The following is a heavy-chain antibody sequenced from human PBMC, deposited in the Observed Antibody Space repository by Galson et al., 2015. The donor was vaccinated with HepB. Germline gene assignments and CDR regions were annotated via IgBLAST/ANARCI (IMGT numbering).Heavy chain of an antibody. CDR1: GFTFSSYW. V-gene: IGHV3-7*01. D-gene: IGHD3-9*01. CDR3: ASEGEYFDWFSPPYFDY. J-gene: IGHJ4*02. Sequence: SLRLSCAASGFTFSSYWMSWVRQAPGKGLEWVANIKQDGSEKYYVDSVKGRFTISRDNAKNSLYLQMNSLRAEDTAVYYCASEGEYFDWFSPPYFDYWGQGTLVTVSS. CDR2: IKQDGSEK.